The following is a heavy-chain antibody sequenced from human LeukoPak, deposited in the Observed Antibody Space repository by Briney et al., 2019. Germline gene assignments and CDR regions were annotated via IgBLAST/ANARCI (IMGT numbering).Heavy chain of an antibody. CDR3: VRLGDSSSYRAEYFQH. J-gene: IGHJ1*01. CDR2: IWYDGSNK. Sequence: GGSLRLSCAASGFTFSSYGMHWVRQAPGKGLEWVGVIWYDGSNKYYADSVKGRFTISRDNSKNTLYLQMGSLRTDDMAVYYCVRLGDSSSYRAEYFQHWGQGTLVTVSS. CDR1: GFTFSSYG. V-gene: IGHV3-33*01. D-gene: IGHD3-22*01.